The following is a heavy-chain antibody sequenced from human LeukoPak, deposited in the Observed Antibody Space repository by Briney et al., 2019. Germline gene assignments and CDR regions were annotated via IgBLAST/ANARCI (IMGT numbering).Heavy chain of an antibody. CDR1: GGSISSGSYY. Sequence: SQTLSLTCTVSGGSISSGSYYWSWIRQPAGKGLEWIGRICTSGSTNYNPSLKSRVTISVDTSKNHFSLKLSSVTAADTAVYYCARDSYDFWSGSYYYYGMDVWGQGTTVTVSS. V-gene: IGHV4-61*02. CDR2: ICTSGST. J-gene: IGHJ6*02. CDR3: ARDSYDFWSGSYYYYGMDV. D-gene: IGHD3-3*01.